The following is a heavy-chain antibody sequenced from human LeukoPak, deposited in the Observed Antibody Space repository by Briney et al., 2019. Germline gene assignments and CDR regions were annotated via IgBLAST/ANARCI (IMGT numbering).Heavy chain of an antibody. D-gene: IGHD5-12*01. J-gene: IGHJ4*02. Sequence: SVKVSCKASGGTFSSYAISWVRQAPGQGLEWMGGIIPIFGTANYAQKFQGRVTITADESTSTAYMELSSLRSEDTAVYYCATTQDIVATISFSRAGLDYWGQGTLVTVSS. CDR2: IIPIFGTA. CDR3: ATTQDIVATISFSRAGLDY. CDR1: GGTFSSYA. V-gene: IGHV1-69*13.